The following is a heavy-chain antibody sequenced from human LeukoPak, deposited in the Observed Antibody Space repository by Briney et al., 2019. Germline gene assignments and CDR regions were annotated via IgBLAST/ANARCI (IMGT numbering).Heavy chain of an antibody. D-gene: IGHD3-10*01. CDR1: GYSFSSYW. CDR2: IYPGDSDT. Sequence: GESLKISCKGSGYSFSSYWIARVHQMPGKGLEWMGIIYPGDSDTRYSPSFQGQVTISADKSISTAYLQWSSLKASDTAMYYCASLGSGSYYREFDPWGQGTLVTVSS. V-gene: IGHV5-51*07. CDR3: ASLGSGSYYREFDP. J-gene: IGHJ5*02.